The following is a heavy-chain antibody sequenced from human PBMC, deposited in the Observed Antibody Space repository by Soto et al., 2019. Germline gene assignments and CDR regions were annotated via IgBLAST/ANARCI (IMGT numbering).Heavy chain of an antibody. V-gene: IGHV4-34*01. CDR2: INHSGST. Sequence: QVQLQQWGAGLLKPSETLSLTCAVYGGSFSGYYWSWIRQPPGKGLEWIGEINHSGSTNYNPSPKSRVTISVDTSKNQFSLKLSSVTAADTAVYYCARGSRYQLRIYYYYYMDVWGKGTTVTVSS. D-gene: IGHD2-2*01. J-gene: IGHJ6*03. CDR1: GGSFSGYY. CDR3: ARGSRYQLRIYYYYYMDV.